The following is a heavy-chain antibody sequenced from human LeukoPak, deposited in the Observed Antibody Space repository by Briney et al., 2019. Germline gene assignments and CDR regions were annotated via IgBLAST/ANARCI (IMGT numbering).Heavy chain of an antibody. J-gene: IGHJ3*02. Sequence: PGGSLRLSCAASGFSFSNYAMNRVRQAPGKGLEWVCSIRGNGGSTYYAASVKGRFVISRDNSKNTLYLQMLGLRAEDTAVYYCAKDFDTTVVLDAFNTWGQGTLVAVSS. CDR3: AKDFDTTVVLDAFNT. V-gene: IGHV3-23*01. CDR1: GFSFSNYA. CDR2: IRGNGGST. D-gene: IGHD4-23*01.